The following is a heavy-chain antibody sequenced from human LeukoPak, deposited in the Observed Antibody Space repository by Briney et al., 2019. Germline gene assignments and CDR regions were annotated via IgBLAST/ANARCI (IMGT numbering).Heavy chain of an antibody. J-gene: IGHJ5*02. CDR3: TKDPNGDYVGAFDP. CDR1: GFTFSSYS. D-gene: IGHD4-17*01. CDR2: ISSSSSTI. Sequence: PGGSLRLSCAASGFTFSSYSMNWVRQAPGKGLEWVSYISSSSSTIYYADSVKGRFTISRDNAKNSLYLQMNSLRAEDTAVYYCTKDPNGDYVGAFDPWGQGTLVTVSS. V-gene: IGHV3-48*04.